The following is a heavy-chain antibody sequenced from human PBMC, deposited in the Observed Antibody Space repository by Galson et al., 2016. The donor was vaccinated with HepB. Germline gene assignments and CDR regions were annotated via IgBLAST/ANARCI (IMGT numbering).Heavy chain of an antibody. D-gene: IGHD4-17*01. J-gene: IGHJ3*02. CDR2: IFHSGTT. CDR1: GGPISSSNW. CDR3: ARRISSTVTPWYPFDI. V-gene: IGHV4-4*02. Sequence: SETLSLTCDVSGGPISSSNWWGWVRQAPGKGLEWIGEIFHSGTTNYNPSLKSRVTILVDKSKKQFSLNLTSVTAADTAVYYCARRISSTVTPWYPFDIWGQGTMVAVSS.